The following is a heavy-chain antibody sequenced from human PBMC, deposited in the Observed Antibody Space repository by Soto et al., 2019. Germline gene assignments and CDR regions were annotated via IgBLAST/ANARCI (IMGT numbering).Heavy chain of an antibody. CDR1: GFIFSNYG. V-gene: IGHV3-30*18. CDR2: VSHDGKVQ. Sequence: QVQLVEFGGGVVQPGRSLRLSCAASGFIFSNYGMQWVRQAPGKGLEWVAVVSHDGKVQYYADSVKGRFTISRDNPKDTLYLQMNSLGGDDTAIYYCAKEGTVKRSYYLDFWGQGTLVTVSS. J-gene: IGHJ4*02. CDR3: AKEGTVKRSYYLDF. D-gene: IGHD2-21*02.